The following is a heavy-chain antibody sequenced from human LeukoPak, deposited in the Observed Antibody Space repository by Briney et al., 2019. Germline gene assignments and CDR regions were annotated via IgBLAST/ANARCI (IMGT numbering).Heavy chain of an antibody. Sequence: SVKVSCKASGGTFSSYAISWVRQAPGQGLEWMGRIIPIFGTANYAQKFQGRVTITTDESTSTAYMELSSLRPEDTAVYYCARSRGGYDWYNWFDPWGQGTLVTVSS. V-gene: IGHV1-69*05. CDR3: ARSRGGYDWYNWFDP. D-gene: IGHD5-12*01. CDR2: IIPIFGTA. J-gene: IGHJ5*02. CDR1: GGTFSSYA.